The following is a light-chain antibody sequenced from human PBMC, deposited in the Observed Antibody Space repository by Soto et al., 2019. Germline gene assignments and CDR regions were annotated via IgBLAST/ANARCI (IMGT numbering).Light chain of an antibody. Sequence: QAVVTQEPSFSVSPGGTVTLTCGLRSGSVSTSYYPSWYQQTPGQAPRTLIYSTNTRSPGVPDRFSGSILGNKAALTITGAQADDESDYFCVLYMGSGISVFGGGTKLTVL. V-gene: IGLV8-61*01. CDR1: SGSVSTSYY. J-gene: IGLJ3*02. CDR2: STN. CDR3: VLYMGSGISV.